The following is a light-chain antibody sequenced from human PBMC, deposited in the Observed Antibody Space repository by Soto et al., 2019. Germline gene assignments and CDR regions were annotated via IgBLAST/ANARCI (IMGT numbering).Light chain of an antibody. CDR1: SSDVGGYNY. Sequence: QSALTQPASVSGSPGQSITISCTGTSSDVGGYNYVSWYQQHPAKAPQLMIYDVSYRPSGVSNRFSGSKAGNTASLTSSGLQAEDEADYYCTSYTSSSTLEVFGGGTKLTVL. CDR3: TSYTSSSTLEV. V-gene: IGLV2-14*01. CDR2: DVS. J-gene: IGLJ2*01.